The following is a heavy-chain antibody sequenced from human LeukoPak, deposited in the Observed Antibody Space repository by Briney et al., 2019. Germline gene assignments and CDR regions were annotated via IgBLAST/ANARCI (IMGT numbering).Heavy chain of an antibody. CDR1: GGSISNYY. J-gene: IGHJ4*02. Sequence: SETLSLTCTVSGGSISNYYWSWIRQPPGNGLEWIGYISNRGITNYNPSLKSRVTISVDTSKNQFSLKLNSVTAADTALFYCARLTPVRGTADYFDYWGQGTLVTVSS. CDR2: ISNRGIT. V-gene: IGHV4-59*08. D-gene: IGHD4-17*01. CDR3: ARLTPVRGTADYFDY.